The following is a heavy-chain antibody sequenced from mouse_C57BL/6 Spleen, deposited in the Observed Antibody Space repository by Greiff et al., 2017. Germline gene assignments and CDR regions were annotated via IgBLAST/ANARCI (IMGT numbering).Heavy chain of an antibody. CDR3: GGGVAQGYYFDY. Sequence: VQLQESGPGLVAPSQSLSITCTVSGFSLTSYGVSWVRQPPGKGLEWLGGIWGEGRTNYHSALISRLSISKDNSKSQVFLRRNSLQTDDAATFFCGGGVAQGYYFDYWGQGTTLTVSS. J-gene: IGHJ2*01. D-gene: IGHD1-3*01. V-gene: IGHV2-3*01. CDR2: IWGEGRT. CDR1: GFSLTSYG.